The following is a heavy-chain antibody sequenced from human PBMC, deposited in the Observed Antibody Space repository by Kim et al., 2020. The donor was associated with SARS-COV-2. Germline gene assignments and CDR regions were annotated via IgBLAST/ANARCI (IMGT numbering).Heavy chain of an antibody. CDR1: GFTFSSYA. J-gene: IGHJ4*02. CDR3: AKDTIAVAGTLRGFDY. CDR2: ISGSGGST. D-gene: IGHD6-19*01. V-gene: IGHV3-23*01. Sequence: GGSLRLSCAASGFTFSSYAMSWVRQAPGKGLEWVSAISGSGGSTYYADSVKGRFTISRDNSKNTLYLQMNSLRAEDTAVYYCAKDTIAVAGTLRGFDYWGQGTLVTVSS.